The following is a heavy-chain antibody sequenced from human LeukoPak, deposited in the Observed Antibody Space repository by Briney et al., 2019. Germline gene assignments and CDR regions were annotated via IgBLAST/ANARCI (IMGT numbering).Heavy chain of an antibody. CDR1: GGSISSYY. J-gene: IGHJ4*02. Sequence: PSETLSLTCTVSGGSISSYYWSWIRQPPGKGLEWIGYIYYSGSTNYNPSLKSRVTISVDTSKTQFSLKLSSVTAADTAVYYCASNYYGSGSLDYWGQGNLVTVSS. D-gene: IGHD3-10*01. CDR2: IYYSGST. V-gene: IGHV4-59*08. CDR3: ASNYYGSGSLDY.